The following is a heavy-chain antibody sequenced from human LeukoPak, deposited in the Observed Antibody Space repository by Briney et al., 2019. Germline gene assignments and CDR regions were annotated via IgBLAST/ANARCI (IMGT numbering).Heavy chain of an antibody. CDR2: ISSSTSYI. J-gene: IGHJ4*02. Sequence: GGSLRLSCVASGFSFSGKFMSWIRQAPGKGLEWVSSISSSTSYIYYADSVKGRFTISKDNAKNSLYLQMNSLRAEDTAVYYCARAGGSTVSHSDYWGQGTLVTVSS. V-gene: IGHV3-21*01. D-gene: IGHD4-17*01. CDR3: ARAGGSTVSHSDY. CDR1: GFSFSGKF.